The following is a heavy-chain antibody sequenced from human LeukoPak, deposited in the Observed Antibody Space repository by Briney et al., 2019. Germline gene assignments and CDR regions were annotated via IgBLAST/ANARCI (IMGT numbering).Heavy chain of an antibody. CDR1: GFTFSSYA. V-gene: IGHV3-23*01. Sequence: PGRSLRLSCAASGFTFSSYAMSWVRQAPRKGLEWVSAISGSGGSTYYADSVKGRFTISRDNSKNTLYLQMNSLRAEDTAVYYCAKVIPRQQLADYWGQGTLVTVSS. D-gene: IGHD6-13*01. CDR3: AKVIPRQQLADY. J-gene: IGHJ4*02. CDR2: ISGSGGST.